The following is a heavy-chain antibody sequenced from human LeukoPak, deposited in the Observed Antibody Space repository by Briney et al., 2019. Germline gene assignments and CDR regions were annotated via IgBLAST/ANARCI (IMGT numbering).Heavy chain of an antibody. J-gene: IGHJ4*02. CDR1: GGSFSGYY. CDR2: IYDSGIT. V-gene: IGHV4-59*10. CDR3: ARGGYRWEYYFDY. D-gene: IGHD6-13*01. Sequence: SETLSLTCAVYGGSFSGYYWSWIRQPAGKGLEWIGRIYDSGITNYNPSLKSRVTIVVDTSKNQFSLQLNSVTAADTAVYYCARGGYRWEYYFDYWGQGTLVTVSS.